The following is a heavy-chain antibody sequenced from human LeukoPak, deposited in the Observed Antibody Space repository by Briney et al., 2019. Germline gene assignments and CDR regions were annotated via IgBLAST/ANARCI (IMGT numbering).Heavy chain of an antibody. CDR2: IYWNDDK. D-gene: IGHD3-16*01. CDR3: AHRRGAHPIDY. Sequence: SGPTLVNSTQTLTLTCTFSGFSLSTSGVGVGWIRQPPVKDLEWLALIYWNDDKRYSPSLKSRLTITKDTSKNQVVLTMTNMDPVDTATYYSAHRRGAHPIDYWGQGTLVTVSS. J-gene: IGHJ4*02. CDR1: GFSLSTSGVG. V-gene: IGHV2-5*01.